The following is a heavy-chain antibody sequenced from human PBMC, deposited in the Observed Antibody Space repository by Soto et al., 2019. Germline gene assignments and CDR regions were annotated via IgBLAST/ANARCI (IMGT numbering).Heavy chain of an antibody. CDR2: IKQDGSEK. CDR3: VSASYYERSDYKSEGFDI. D-gene: IGHD3-22*01. Sequence: GGSLRLSCAASGFSFSSYWMSWVRQAPGKGMEWEAKIKQDGSEKYYVNSVKGRFTISRDNVEKSLYLQMGSLGAEDTAVYYCVSASYYERSDYKSEGFDIWGQGTMVTVS. J-gene: IGHJ3*02. V-gene: IGHV3-7*01. CDR1: GFSFSSYW.